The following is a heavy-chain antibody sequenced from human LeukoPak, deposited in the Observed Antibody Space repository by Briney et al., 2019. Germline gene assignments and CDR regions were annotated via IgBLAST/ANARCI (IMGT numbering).Heavy chain of an antibody. Sequence: SETLSPTCTVSGGSISSYYWSWIRQPPGKGLEWIGYIYYSGSTNYNPSLKSRVTISVDTSKNQFSLKLSSVTAADTAVYYCARDYHCGGDCYGYWGQGTLVTVSS. CDR3: ARDYHCGGDCYGY. CDR2: IYYSGST. CDR1: GGSISSYY. J-gene: IGHJ4*02. D-gene: IGHD2-21*01. V-gene: IGHV4-59*01.